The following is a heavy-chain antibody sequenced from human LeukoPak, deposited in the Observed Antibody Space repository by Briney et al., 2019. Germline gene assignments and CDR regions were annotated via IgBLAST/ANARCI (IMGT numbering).Heavy chain of an antibody. CDR3: ATGGAAYGGNSRTADWYFDL. CDR1: GGSISSGDYY. V-gene: IGHV4-30-4*08. Sequence: PSETLSLTCTVSGGSISSGDYYWSWIRQPPGKGLEWIGYIYYSGSTYYNPSLKSRVTISVDTSKNQFSLKLSSVTAADTAVYYCATGGAAYGGNSRTADWYFDLWAVAPWSLSPQ. CDR2: IYYSGST. D-gene: IGHD4-23*01. J-gene: IGHJ2*01.